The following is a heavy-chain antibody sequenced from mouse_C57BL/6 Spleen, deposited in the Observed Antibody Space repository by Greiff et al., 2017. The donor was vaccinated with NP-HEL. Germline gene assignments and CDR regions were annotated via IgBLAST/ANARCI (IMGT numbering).Heavy chain of an antibody. CDR1: GYSITSGYY. J-gene: IGHJ1*03. CDR3: AREAYFDV. Sequence: EVKLQESGPGLVKPSQSLSLTCSVTGYSITSGYYWNWIRQFPGNKLEWMGYISYDGSNNYNPSLKNRISITRDTSKNQFFLKLNSVTTEDTATYYCAREAYFDVWGTGTTVTVSS. CDR2: ISYDGSN. V-gene: IGHV3-6*01.